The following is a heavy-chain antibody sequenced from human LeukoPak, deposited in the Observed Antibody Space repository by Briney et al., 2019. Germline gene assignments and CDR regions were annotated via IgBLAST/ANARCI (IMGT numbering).Heavy chain of an antibody. D-gene: IGHD6-13*01. CDR1: GFTFSRYG. J-gene: IGHJ5*02. Sequence: GGPLRLSCAASGFTFSRYGMHWVRQAPGKALEWVAVISYDGSNKYYADSVKGRFNISRDNSKNTLYVQMNSLRAEDTAVYYCAKHGSSERGYNGFDPWGQGTLVTVSS. V-gene: IGHV3-30*18. CDR2: ISYDGSNK. CDR3: AKHGSSERGYNGFDP.